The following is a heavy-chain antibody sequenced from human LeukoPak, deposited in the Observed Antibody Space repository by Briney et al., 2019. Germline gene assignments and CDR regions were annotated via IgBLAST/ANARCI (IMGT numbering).Heavy chain of an antibody. CDR2: IKPDGSEK. CDR1: GFTFSSYW. D-gene: IGHD2-2*01. V-gene: IGHV3-7*01. Sequence: GGSLRLSCAASGFTFSSYWMSWVRQAPGKGLEWVANIKPDGSEKYYVDSVKGRFTISRDNAKNSLYLQINNLRAEDTAVFYCATGYCTSTTCYRSRFDYWGQGTLVTVSS. CDR3: ATGYCTSTTCYRSRFDY. J-gene: IGHJ4*02.